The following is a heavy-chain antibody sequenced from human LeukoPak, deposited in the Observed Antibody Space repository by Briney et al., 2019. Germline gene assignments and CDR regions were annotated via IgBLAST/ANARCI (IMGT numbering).Heavy chain of an antibody. Sequence: PGGSLRLSCAASGFTFSSYWMSWVRQAPGKGLEWVANIKQDGSEKYYVDSVKGRFTISRDNAKNSLYLQMNSLRAEDTALYYCAKDMGHPYYYYYGMDVWGQGTTVTVSS. CDR2: IKQDGSEK. J-gene: IGHJ6*02. CDR3: AKDMGHPYYYYYGMDV. V-gene: IGHV3-7*03. D-gene: IGHD3-10*01. CDR1: GFTFSSYW.